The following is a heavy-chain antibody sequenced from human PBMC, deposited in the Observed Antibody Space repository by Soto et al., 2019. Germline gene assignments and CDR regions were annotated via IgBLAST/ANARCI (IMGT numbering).Heavy chain of an antibody. J-gene: IGHJ3*02. CDR2: ISSSGSTI. Sequence: GGSLRLSCAASGFTFSSYAMNWVRQAPGKGLEWVSFISSSGSTIYYADSVKGRFTISRDNAKNSRYLQMNSLRAEDSAVYYCARGHTVVTPDGFDIWGQGTMVTVSS. D-gene: IGHD2-21*02. V-gene: IGHV3-48*03. CDR1: GFTFSSYA. CDR3: ARGHTVVTPDGFDI.